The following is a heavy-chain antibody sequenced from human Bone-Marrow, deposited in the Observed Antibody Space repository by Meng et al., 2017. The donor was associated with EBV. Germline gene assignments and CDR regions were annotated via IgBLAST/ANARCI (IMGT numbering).Heavy chain of an antibody. Sequence: QFHLVHSGAGVNNPWSSVKVSCKAAGGAFRYSAISWVRQATGPGVEWMGGLIPDFGTPDYAPNYQDRVTITADESTSTAYMELNSLTTEDTAIYYCARESGRGYTPDFWGQGTLVTVSS. V-gene: IGHV1-69*12. CDR2: LIPDFGTP. D-gene: IGHD3-10*01. CDR3: ARESGRGYTPDF. CDR1: GGAFRYSA. J-gene: IGHJ4*02.